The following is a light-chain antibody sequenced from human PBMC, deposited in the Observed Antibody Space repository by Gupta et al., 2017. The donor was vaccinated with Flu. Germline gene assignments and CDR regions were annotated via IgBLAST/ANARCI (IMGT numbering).Light chain of an antibody. V-gene: IGKV3D-15*01. Sequence: QTISTNLPWYQQMPCQAPRLLIYSASSRATGISARFSGSGSGTEFTPTIISLQSEDFAIYYCQQYNMRPALTFGGGPKVELQ. CDR2: SAS. CDR1: QTISTN. CDR3: QQYNMRPALT. J-gene: IGKJ4*01.